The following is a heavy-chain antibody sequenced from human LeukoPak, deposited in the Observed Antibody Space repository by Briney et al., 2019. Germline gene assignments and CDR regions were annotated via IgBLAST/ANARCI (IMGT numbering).Heavy chain of an antibody. CDR2: IYYSGST. CDR3: ARDRVATRGSYYGMDV. V-gene: IGHV4-31*03. D-gene: IGHD3-10*01. CDR1: GGSISSGGYY. Sequence: SQTLSLTCTVSGGSISSGGYYWSWIRQHQGKGLEWIGYIYYSGSTYYNPSLKSRVTISVDTSKNQFSLKLSSVTAADTAVYYCARDRVATRGSYYGMDVWGQGTTVTVSS. J-gene: IGHJ6*02.